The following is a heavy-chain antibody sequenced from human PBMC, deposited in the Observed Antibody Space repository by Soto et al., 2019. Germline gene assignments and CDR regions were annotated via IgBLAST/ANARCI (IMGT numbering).Heavy chain of an antibody. CDR3: TTDNWTYGWDYFDY. D-gene: IGHD1-7*01. Sequence: GGSLRLSCAASGFTFSNAWMSWVRQAPGKGLEWVGRIKSKTDGGTTDYAAPVKGRFTISRDDSKNTLYLQMNSLKTEDTAVYYCTTDNWTYGWDYFDYWGQGTLVTVSS. V-gene: IGHV3-15*01. CDR2: IKSKTDGGTT. J-gene: IGHJ4*02. CDR1: GFTFSNAW.